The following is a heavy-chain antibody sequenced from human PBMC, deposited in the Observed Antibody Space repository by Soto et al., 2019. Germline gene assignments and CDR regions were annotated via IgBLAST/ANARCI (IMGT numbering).Heavy chain of an antibody. CDR2: IYWNDDK. Sequence: QITLKESGPTLVKPTQTLTLTCTFSGFSLSTSGVGVGWIRQPPGKALEWLALIYWNDDKRYSPSLKSRLTVTKDTSKSQVVLTMTNMDPVDTATYYCAHGSYGDYGLGYFDLWGRGTLVTVSS. CDR1: GFSLSTSGVG. V-gene: IGHV2-5*01. D-gene: IGHD4-17*01. J-gene: IGHJ2*01. CDR3: AHGSYGDYGLGYFDL.